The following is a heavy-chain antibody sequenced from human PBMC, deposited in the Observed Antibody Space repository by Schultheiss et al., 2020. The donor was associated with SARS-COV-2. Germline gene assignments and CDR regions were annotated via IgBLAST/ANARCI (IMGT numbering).Heavy chain of an antibody. CDR3: AGSKYDSSHFDF. J-gene: IGHJ4*01. D-gene: IGHD3-22*01. CDR1: DFSISSGYY. Sequence: SETLSLTCSVSDFSISSGYYWGWIRQPPGKGLEWIGYIYHSGSTYYNSSLKSRLSMSADTSKSHFSLRLSSVTAADTAVYFCAGSKYDSSHFDFWGHGNLVTVSS. V-gene: IGHV4-38-2*02. CDR2: IYHSGST.